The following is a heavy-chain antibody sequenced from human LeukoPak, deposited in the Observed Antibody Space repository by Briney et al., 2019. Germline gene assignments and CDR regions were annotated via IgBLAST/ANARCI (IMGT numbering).Heavy chain of an antibody. CDR3: ARRRIAVGSDY. V-gene: IGHV4-34*01. CDR1: GGSFSGYY. Sequence: SETLSLTCAVYGGSFSGYYWSWIRQPPGKGLEWIGEINHSGSTNYNPSLKSRVTISVDTSKNQFSLKLSSVTAADTAVYYCARRRIAVGSDYWGQGTLVTVSS. J-gene: IGHJ4*02. D-gene: IGHD6-19*01. CDR2: INHSGST.